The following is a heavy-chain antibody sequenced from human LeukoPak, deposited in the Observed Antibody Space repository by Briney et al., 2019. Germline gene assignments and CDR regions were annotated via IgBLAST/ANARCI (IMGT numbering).Heavy chain of an antibody. V-gene: IGHV1-69*05. D-gene: IGHD4-17*01. CDR1: GGTFSGYA. CDR3: AGGDPFNYYMDV. CDR2: LIPLFGTT. Sequence: SVTVSCKASGGTFSGYAISWVRQAPGQGIEWMGGLIPLFGTTNCTRRFQGRITISTDESTTTAYMELSGLTFEDTAVYYCAGGDPFNYYMDVWGRGTTVSV. J-gene: IGHJ6*03.